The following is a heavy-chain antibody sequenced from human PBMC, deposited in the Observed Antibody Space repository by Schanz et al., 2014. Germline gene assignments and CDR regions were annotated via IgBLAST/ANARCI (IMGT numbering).Heavy chain of an antibody. V-gene: IGHV3-21*03. D-gene: IGHD3-3*01. CDR2: IRSSGNYR. CDR3: RRDTTLDYDFWRAYYCIDV. J-gene: IGHJ6*02. CDR1: GFTISSYS. Sequence: VQLVESGGGLVKRGGSLRLSCAASGFTISSYSMNWVRQAPGKGLEWVTSIRSSGNYRYYAYSVNGRSSISIDNAEMRSFMSINTARDECAAPHLVRRDTTLDYDFWRAYYCIDVWGQGTMVTVSS.